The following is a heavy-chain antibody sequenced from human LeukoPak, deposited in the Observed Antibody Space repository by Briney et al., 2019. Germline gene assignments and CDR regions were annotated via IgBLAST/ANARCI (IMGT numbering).Heavy chain of an antibody. CDR1: GFTFDDYT. D-gene: IGHD4-11*01. J-gene: IGHJ4*02. CDR3: AKDSGYSNYVSHPYFDY. V-gene: IGHV3-43*01. Sequence: GGSLRLSCAASGFTFDDYTMHWVRQAPGKGLEWVSLISWDGGSTYYADSVKGRFTISRDNSKNSLYLQMNSLRTEDTALYYCAKDSGYSNYVSHPYFDYWGQGTLVTVSS. CDR2: ISWDGGST.